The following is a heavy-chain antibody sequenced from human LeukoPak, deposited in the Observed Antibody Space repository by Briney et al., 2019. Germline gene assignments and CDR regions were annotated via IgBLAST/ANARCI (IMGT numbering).Heavy chain of an antibody. V-gene: IGHV4-59*08. CDR1: GGSISSYY. CDR3: ARQGGGFWYFDL. J-gene: IGHJ2*01. CDR2: IYYSGST. D-gene: IGHD6-25*01. Sequence: SETLSLTCTGSGGSISSYYWSWIRQPPGKGLEWIGYIYYSGSTNYNPSLKSRVTISVDTSKNQFALKLSSVTSADTAVYYCARQGGGFWYFDLWGRGTLVTVSS.